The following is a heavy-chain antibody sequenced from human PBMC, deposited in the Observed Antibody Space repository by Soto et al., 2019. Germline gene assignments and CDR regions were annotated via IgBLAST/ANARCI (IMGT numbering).Heavy chain of an antibody. D-gene: IGHD3-9*01. V-gene: IGHV4-59*01. Sequence: SETLSLTCTVSGGSISSYYWSWIRQPPGKGLEWIGYIYYSGSTNYNPSLKSRVTISVDTSKNQFSLKLSFVTAADTAVYYCARAPTPYDILTGYLHYYYYGMDVWGQGTTVTVSS. CDR2: IYYSGST. CDR1: GGSISSYY. CDR3: ARAPTPYDILTGYLHYYYYGMDV. J-gene: IGHJ6*02.